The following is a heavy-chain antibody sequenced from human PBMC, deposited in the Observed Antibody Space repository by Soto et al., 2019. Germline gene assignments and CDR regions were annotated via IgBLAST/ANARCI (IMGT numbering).Heavy chain of an antibody. CDR2: IYPGDSDT. D-gene: IGHD3-22*01. J-gene: IGHJ6*02. CDR1: GYSFTSYW. CDR3: ARGARDYYDSSGYYDSPYYGMDV. Sequence: PGESLKISCKASGYSFTSYWIGWVRQMPGKGLEWMGIIYPGDSDTRYSPSFQGQVTISADKSISTAYLQWSSLKASDTAMYYCARGARDYYDSSGYYDSPYYGMDVWGRGTTVTVSS. V-gene: IGHV5-51*01.